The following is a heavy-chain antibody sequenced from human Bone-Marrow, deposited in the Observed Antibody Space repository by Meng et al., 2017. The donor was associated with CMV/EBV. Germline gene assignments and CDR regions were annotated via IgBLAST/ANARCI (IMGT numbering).Heavy chain of an antibody. CDR2: ISSIGSTI. D-gene: IGHD1-7*01. Sequence: LSLTCPVSGGSLSSYYWSWIRQPQGKGLEWVSYISSIGSTIYYADSVKGRFTISRDNAKNSLYLQMNSLRAEDTAVYYCARVTQLELRPSSYYGMDVWGQGTTVTVSS. CDR3: ARVTQLELRPSSYYGMDV. V-gene: IGHV3-11*04. J-gene: IGHJ6*02. CDR1: GGSLSSYY.